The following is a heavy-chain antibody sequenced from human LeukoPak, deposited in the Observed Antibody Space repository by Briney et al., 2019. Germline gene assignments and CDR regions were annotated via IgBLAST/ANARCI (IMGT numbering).Heavy chain of an antibody. D-gene: IGHD3-9*01. V-gene: IGHV3-21*01. CDR1: GFTFNTYT. CDR2: ITASSTAI. J-gene: IGHJ4*02. Sequence: GGSLRLSCAASGFTFNTYTMNWVRQAPGKGLEWVSSITASSTAIYSADSVKGRFTISRDNARNFLYLQMNSLRAEDTAVYYCARTYYDILTGYNPYFDYWGQGILVTVSS. CDR3: ARTYYDILTGYNPYFDY.